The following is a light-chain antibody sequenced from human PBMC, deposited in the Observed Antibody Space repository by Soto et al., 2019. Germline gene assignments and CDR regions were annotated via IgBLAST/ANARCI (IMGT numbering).Light chain of an antibody. V-gene: IGLV2-8*01. Sequence: QSALTQPPSASGSPGQSVTISCTGTSSNIGAYNYVSWYQQHPGKAPKLIIYEVSERPSGVPDRFSGSKSGNTASLTASGLQAEDEADYYCASYAASNVFGTGTKLTVL. CDR1: SSNIGAYNY. CDR3: ASYAASNV. CDR2: EVS. J-gene: IGLJ1*01.